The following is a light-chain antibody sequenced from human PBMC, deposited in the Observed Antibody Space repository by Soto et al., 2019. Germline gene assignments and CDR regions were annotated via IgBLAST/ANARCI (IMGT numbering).Light chain of an antibody. Sequence: EIVLTQSPGTLSLPSGERATLSCRASQSVDNKYLAWYQQKPGQAPRLLIFGASNRAAGIPDRFSGSGSGTDFTLTISRLESEDFAVYYCQQYGSSPPMYTFGQGTKLEIK. J-gene: IGKJ2*01. CDR2: GAS. CDR1: QSVDNKY. V-gene: IGKV3-20*01. CDR3: QQYGSSPPMYT.